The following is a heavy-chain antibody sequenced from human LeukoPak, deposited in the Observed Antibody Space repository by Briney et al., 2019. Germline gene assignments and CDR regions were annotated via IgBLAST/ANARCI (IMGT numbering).Heavy chain of an antibody. CDR3: AKDMTDSSGYFDY. CDR2: ISWNSGSI. D-gene: IGHD3-22*01. CDR1: GFTFDDYA. Sequence: SLRLSCAASGFTFDDYAMHWVRQAPGKGLEWVSGISWNSGSIGYADSVKGRFTISRDNAKNSLYLQMNSLRAEDTALYYCAKDMTDSSGYFDYWGQGTLVTVSS. V-gene: IGHV3-9*01. J-gene: IGHJ4*02.